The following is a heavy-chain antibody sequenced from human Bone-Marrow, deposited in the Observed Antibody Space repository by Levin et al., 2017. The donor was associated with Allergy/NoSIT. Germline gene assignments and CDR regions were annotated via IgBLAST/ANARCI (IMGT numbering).Heavy chain of an antibody. CDR3: ARDDSSRVAGIDY. CDR1: GGSISSGDYY. J-gene: IGHJ4*02. Sequence: SETLSLTCTVSGGSISSGDYYWSWIRQPPGKGLEWIGYIYYSGSTYYNPSLKSRVTISVDTSKNQFSLKLSSVTAADTAVYYCARDDSSRVAGIDYWGQGTLVTVSS. CDR2: IYYSGST. V-gene: IGHV4-30-4*01. D-gene: IGHD3-22*01.